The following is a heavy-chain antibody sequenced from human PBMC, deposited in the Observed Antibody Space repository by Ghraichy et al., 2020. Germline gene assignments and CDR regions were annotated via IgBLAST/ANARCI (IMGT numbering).Heavy chain of an antibody. D-gene: IGHD3-10*01. CDR2: ITGSGGNT. Sequence: GGSLRLSCAASGFTFSSYAMSWVRQAPGKGLEWVSGITGSGGNTYYADSVKGRFTISRDNSKNTLYLQMNSLRAEDTAVYYCAKPRRSYYYLFDYWGQGTLVTVSS. V-gene: IGHV3-23*01. CDR3: AKPRRSYYYLFDY. CDR1: GFTFSSYA. J-gene: IGHJ4*02.